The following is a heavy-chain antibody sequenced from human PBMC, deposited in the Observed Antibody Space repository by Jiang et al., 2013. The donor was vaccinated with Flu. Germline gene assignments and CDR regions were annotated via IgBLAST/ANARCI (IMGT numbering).Heavy chain of an antibody. Sequence: GLVKPSETLSLTCTVSGGSISSSSYYWGWIRQPPGKGLEWIGSIYYSGSTYYNPPLKSRVTISVDTSKNQFSLKLSSVTAADTAVYYCARGYDSSGYDYWGQGTLVTVSS. J-gene: IGHJ4*02. CDR2: IYYSGST. CDR1: GGSISSSSYY. CDR3: ARGYDSSGYDY. D-gene: IGHD3-22*01. V-gene: IGHV4-39*01.